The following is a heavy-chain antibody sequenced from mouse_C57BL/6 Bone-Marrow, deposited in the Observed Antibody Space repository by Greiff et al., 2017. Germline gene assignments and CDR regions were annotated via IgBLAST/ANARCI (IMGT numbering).Heavy chain of an antibody. V-gene: IGHV5-12*01. CDR3: ERPPRTGVRYFDV. CDR2: ISNGGGST. J-gene: IGHJ1*03. CDR1: GFTFSDYY. Sequence: EVQGVESGGGLVQPGGSLKLSCAASGFTFSDYYMYWVRQTPEKRLEWVAYISNGGGSTYYPDTVKGRFTISRDNAKNTLYLQMSRLKSEDTAMYYWERPPRTGVRYFDVWGTGTTVTVSS. D-gene: IGHD4-1*01.